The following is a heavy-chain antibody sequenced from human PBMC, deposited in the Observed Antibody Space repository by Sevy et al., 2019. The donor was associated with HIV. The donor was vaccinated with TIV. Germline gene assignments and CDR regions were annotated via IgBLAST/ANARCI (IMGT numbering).Heavy chain of an antibody. V-gene: IGHV3-30*18. CDR3: AKDRRRGYSFGLDS. D-gene: IGHD5-18*01. J-gene: IGHJ5*01. Sequence: GGSLRLSCVGSGFPFGSHSMHWVRQAPGKGLEWVAVISYDGDNKYYADSVKGRFTISRDNSKNRLFLQMNSLRGDDTAVYYCAKDRRRGYSFGLDSWGQGTLVTVSS. CDR2: ISYDGDNK. CDR1: GFPFGSHS.